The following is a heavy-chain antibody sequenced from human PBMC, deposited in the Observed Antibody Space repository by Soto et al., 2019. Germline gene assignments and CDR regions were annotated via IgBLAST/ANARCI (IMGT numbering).Heavy chain of an antibody. D-gene: IGHD3-9*01. V-gene: IGHV3-23*01. CDR1: GFIFSNYA. CDR2: VGGNGLDP. Sequence: EVQLLESGGGLVQPGGSLRLSCAASGFIFSNYAMNWVRQAPGKGLEWVSAVGGNGLDPYYADSVKGRFTIARDNSKITLYLQMNSLRAEDTAVYYCAGRTGYPFDYWGQGTLVTVSS. J-gene: IGHJ4*02. CDR3: AGRTGYPFDY.